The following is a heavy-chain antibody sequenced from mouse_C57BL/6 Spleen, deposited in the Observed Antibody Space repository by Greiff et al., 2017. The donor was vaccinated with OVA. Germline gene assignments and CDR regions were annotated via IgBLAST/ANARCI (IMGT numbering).Heavy chain of an antibody. J-gene: IGHJ2*01. D-gene: IGHD2-3*01. CDR1: GYSITSGYY. V-gene: IGHV3-6*01. CDR2: ISYDGSN. Sequence: ESGPGLVKPSQSLSLTCSVTGYSITSGYYWNWIRQFPGNKLEWMGYISYDGSNNYNPSLKNRISITRDTSKNQFFLKLNSVTTEDTATYYCAKMSDGYSYFDYWGQGTTLTVSS. CDR3: AKMSDGYSYFDY.